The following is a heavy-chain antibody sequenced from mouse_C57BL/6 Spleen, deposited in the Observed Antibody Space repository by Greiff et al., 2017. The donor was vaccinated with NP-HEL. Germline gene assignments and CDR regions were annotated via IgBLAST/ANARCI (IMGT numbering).Heavy chain of an antibody. Sequence: EVMLVESEGGLVQPGSSMKLSCTASGFTFSDYYMAWVRQVPEKGLEWVANINYDGSSTYYLDSLKSRFIISRDNAKNILYLQMSSLKSEDTATYYCAREGYGNYVFDYWGQGTTLTVSS. V-gene: IGHV5-16*01. CDR3: AREGYGNYVFDY. J-gene: IGHJ2*01. D-gene: IGHD2-10*02. CDR2: INYDGSST. CDR1: GFTFSDYY.